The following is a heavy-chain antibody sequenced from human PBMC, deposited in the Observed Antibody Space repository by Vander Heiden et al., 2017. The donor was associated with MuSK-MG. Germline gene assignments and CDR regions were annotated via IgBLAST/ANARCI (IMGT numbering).Heavy chain of an antibody. CDR3: TTVWLPGGY. V-gene: IGHV3-15*01. D-gene: IGHD5-12*01. J-gene: IGHJ4*02. CDR1: GFTFSNAW. Sequence: ELQLVESGGGLIKPGGSLRLSCAASGFTFSNAWMSWVRQAPGKGLEWVGRIKSKSDGEAIHYASPVKGRFTISRDDSKNTMYLQMNSLKTEDTDVYFCTTVWLPGGYWGQGALVTVSS. CDR2: IKSKSDGEAI.